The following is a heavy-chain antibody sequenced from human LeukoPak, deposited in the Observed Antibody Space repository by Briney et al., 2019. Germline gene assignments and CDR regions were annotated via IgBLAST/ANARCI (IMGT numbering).Heavy chain of an antibody. J-gene: IGHJ4*02. D-gene: IGHD6-13*01. CDR1: GFTFDDYA. CDR2: ISGSGGST. V-gene: IGHV3-23*01. Sequence: GGSLRLSCAASGFTFDDYAMHWVRHAPGKGLEWVSAISGSGGSTYYADSVKGRFTISRDNSKNTLYLQMNSLRAEDTAVYYCAKIVAAAGRFFDYWGQGTLVTVSS. CDR3: AKIVAAAGRFFDY.